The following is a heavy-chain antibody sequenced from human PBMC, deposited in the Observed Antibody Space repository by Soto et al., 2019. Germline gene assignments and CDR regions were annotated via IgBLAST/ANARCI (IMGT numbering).Heavy chain of an antibody. CDR2: IRGSGGST. D-gene: IGHD6-13*01. V-gene: IGHV3-23*01. J-gene: IGHJ4*02. CDR1: GFTFSSYA. Sequence: GGSLRLSCAASGFTFSSYAMSWVRQAPGKGLEWVSAIRGSGGSTYYADSVKGRFTISRDNSKNTVYLQMNSLRAEDTAVYYCAKAPIAAAGASYFDYWGQGTLVTVSS. CDR3: AKAPIAAAGASYFDY.